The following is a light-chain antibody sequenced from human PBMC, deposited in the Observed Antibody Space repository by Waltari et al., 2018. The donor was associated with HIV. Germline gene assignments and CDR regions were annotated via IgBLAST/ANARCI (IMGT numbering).Light chain of an antibody. CDR3: QQSYITPCA. CDR2: GAS. CDR1: ANIATY. J-gene: IGKJ2*01. Sequence: DIQMTQSPSSLSASVGDTVTITCRASANIATYLNWYHHKSGAVPKLLIYGASSLQNAVPSRFSGSGFGTHFSLTITSLQADDFGTYYCQQSYITPCAFGQGTKLEV. V-gene: IGKV1-39*01.